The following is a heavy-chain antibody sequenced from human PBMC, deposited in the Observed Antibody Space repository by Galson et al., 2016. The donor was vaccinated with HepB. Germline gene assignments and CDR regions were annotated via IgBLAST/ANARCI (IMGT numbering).Heavy chain of an antibody. CDR3: TRDADGNFDV. CDR2: ISRSGETK. V-gene: IGHV3-48*02. Sequence: SLRLSCAASGFIFSHYSMNWVRQAPGKGLEWISYISRSGETKYYADSVNGRFTIARDNAQNSLFLQMNSLRDEDTAVYYCTRDADGNFDVWGRGTLVTVSS. D-gene: IGHD5-24*01. J-gene: IGHJ2*01. CDR1: GFIFSHYS.